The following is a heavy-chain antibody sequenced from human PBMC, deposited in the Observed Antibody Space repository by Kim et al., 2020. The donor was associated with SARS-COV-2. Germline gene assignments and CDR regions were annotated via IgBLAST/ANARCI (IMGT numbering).Heavy chain of an antibody. CDR2: INPSGGST. CDR3: ARDPETWYYYDSSGYPTLAY. CDR1: GYTFTSYY. Sequence: ASVKVSCKASGYTFTSYYMHWVRQAPGQGLEWMGIINPSGGSTSYAQKFQGRVTMTRDTSTSTVYMELSSLRSEDTAVYYCARDPETWYYYDSSGYPTLAYWGQGTLVTVSS. J-gene: IGHJ4*02. D-gene: IGHD3-22*01. V-gene: IGHV1-46*01.